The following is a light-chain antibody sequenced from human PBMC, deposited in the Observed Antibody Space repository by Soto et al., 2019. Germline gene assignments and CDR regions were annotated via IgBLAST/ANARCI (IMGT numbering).Light chain of an antibody. CDR3: CSYTSSNTYV. J-gene: IGLJ1*01. CDR1: SSDVGGYNY. CDR2: EVS. Sequence: QYALTQPASVSGSPGQTITISCTGTSSDVGGYNYVSWYQQNPGKAPKLMIYEVSDRPSGVSNRFSGSKSGNTASLTISGLQAEDEADYYCCSYTSSNTYVFGTGTKVTVL. V-gene: IGLV2-14*01.